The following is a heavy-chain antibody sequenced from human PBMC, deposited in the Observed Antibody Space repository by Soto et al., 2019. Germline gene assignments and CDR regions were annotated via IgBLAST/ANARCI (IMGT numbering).Heavy chain of an antibody. CDR3: AAPAPQGRLVS. V-gene: IGHV3-9*01. Sequence: EVQLVESGGGLVQPGRSLRLSCAASGFTFDDYAMHWVRQTPGKGLEWVSGITWNSLSLAYADSVKGRFTISRDNAKNSLYLQMNSLRAEDTAFYYRAAPAPQGRLVSWGQGTLVTVSS. D-gene: IGHD6-19*01. CDR2: ITWNSLSL. J-gene: IGHJ5*02. CDR1: GFTFDDYA.